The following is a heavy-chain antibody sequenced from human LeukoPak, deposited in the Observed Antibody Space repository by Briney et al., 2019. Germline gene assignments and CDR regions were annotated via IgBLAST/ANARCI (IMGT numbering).Heavy chain of an antibody. CDR1: GGTFSSYA. Sequence: ASVKVSCKAPGGTFSSYAISWVRQAPGQGLEWMGGIIPIFGTANYAQKFQGRVTITADKSTSTAYMELSSLRSEDTAVYYCARTHFGVVTTYYYYMDVWGKGTTVTVSS. CDR2: IIPIFGTA. CDR3: ARTHFGVVTTYYYYMDV. D-gene: IGHD3-3*01. J-gene: IGHJ6*03. V-gene: IGHV1-69*06.